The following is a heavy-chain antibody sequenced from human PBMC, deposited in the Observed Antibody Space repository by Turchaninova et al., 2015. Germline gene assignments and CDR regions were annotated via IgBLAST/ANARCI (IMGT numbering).Heavy chain of an antibody. V-gene: IGHV3-23*04. CDR1: GFTFSSYA. J-gene: IGHJ4*02. Sequence: EVQLVESGGGLVQPGGSLRLSCAASGFTFSSYAMSWVRQAPGKGLEWVSAIRGSGGSAYYADSVKGRFTISRDNSKNTLYLQMNSRRAEDTAVYYCAKGIVGATFFDYWGQGTLVTVSS. CDR3: AKGIVGATFFDY. D-gene: IGHD1-26*01. CDR2: IRGSGGSA.